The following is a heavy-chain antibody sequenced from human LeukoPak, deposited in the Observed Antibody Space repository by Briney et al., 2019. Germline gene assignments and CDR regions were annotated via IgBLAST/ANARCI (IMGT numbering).Heavy chain of an antibody. Sequence: GRSLRLSCAVSGFTFHNYAMHWVRQAPGKGLEWVSGLSWNGATIGYADSVKGRFTISRDNAKNSLYLQMNSLRAEDTALYYCAKEDGYYGMDVWGQGTTVTVSS. CDR1: GFTFHNYA. CDR3: AKEDGYYGMDV. D-gene: IGHD5-24*01. CDR2: LSWNGATI. V-gene: IGHV3-9*01. J-gene: IGHJ6*02.